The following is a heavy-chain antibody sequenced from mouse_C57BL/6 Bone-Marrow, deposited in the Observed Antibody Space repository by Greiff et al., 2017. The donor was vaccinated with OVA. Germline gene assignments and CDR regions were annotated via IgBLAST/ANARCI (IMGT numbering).Heavy chain of an antibody. J-gene: IGHJ3*01. Sequence: EVHLVESGGDLVKPGGSLKLSCAASGFTFSSYGMSWVRQTPDKRLEWVATISSGGSYTYYPDSVKGRFTISRDNAKNTLYLQMSSLKSEDTAMYYGARHRYDYDGFAYWGQGTLVTVSA. V-gene: IGHV5-6*01. D-gene: IGHD2-4*01. CDR2: ISSGGSYT. CDR3: ARHRYDYDGFAY. CDR1: GFTFSSYG.